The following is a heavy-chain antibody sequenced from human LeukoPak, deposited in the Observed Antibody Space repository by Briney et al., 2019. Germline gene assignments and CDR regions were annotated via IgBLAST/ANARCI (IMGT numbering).Heavy chain of an antibody. D-gene: IGHD4-17*01. J-gene: IGHJ5*02. Sequence: ASVKVSCKASGYTFTGYGISWVRRAPGQGLEWMGWISAYNGNTNYAQKLQGRVTMTTDTSTSTAYMELRSLRSDDTAVYYCARGVYGDYGPGTNWFDPWGHGTLVTVSS. V-gene: IGHV1-18*01. CDR3: ARGVYGDYGPGTNWFDP. CDR1: GYTFTGYG. CDR2: ISAYNGNT.